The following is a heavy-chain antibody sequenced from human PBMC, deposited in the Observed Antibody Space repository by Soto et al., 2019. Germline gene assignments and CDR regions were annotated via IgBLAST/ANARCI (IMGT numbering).Heavy chain of an antibody. CDR1: GGSISSSSYY. D-gene: IGHD1-26*01. J-gene: IGHJ4*02. Sequence: SETLSLTCTVSGGSISSSSYYWGWIRQPPGKGLEWIGSIYYSGSTYYNPSLKSRVTISVDTSKNQFSLKLSSVTAADTAVYYCARRGGYPTIDYWGQGTLVTVSS. CDR2: IYYSGST. V-gene: IGHV4-39*01. CDR3: ARRGGYPTIDY.